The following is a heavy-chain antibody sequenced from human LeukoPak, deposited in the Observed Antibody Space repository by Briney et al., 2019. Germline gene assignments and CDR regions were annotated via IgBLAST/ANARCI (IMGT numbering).Heavy chain of an antibody. CDR2: INPNSGGT. D-gene: IGHD6-19*01. CDR1: GYTFTGYY. CDR3: ARDRGSSGWDTPYYYYGMDV. J-gene: IGHJ6*04. Sequence: ASVKVSCKASGYTFTGYYMHWVRQAPGQGLEWMGWINPNSGGTNYAQKVQGWVTMTRDTSISTAYMELSRLRSDDTAVYYCARDRGSSGWDTPYYYYGMDVWGKGTTVTVSS. V-gene: IGHV1-2*04.